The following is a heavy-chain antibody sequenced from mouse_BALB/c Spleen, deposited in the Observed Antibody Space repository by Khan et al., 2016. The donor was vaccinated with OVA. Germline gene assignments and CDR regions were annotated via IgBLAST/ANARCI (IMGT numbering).Heavy chain of an antibody. D-gene: IGHD1-1*01. CDR2: VDPANGNT. Sequence: VQLQQSGAELVKPGAPVKLSCTASGFNIKDTYIHWEKQRPEQGLEWIGRVDPANGNTKYDPKFQGKASITADISSNTAYLQLNSLTSEDTAVYFCARPIYYYDAMDYWGHGTSVTVSS. V-gene: IGHV14-3*02. CDR1: GFNIKDTY. CDR3: ARPIYYYDAMDY. J-gene: IGHJ4*01.